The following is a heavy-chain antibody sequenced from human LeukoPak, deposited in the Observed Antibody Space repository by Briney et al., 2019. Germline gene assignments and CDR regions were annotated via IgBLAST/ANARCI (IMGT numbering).Heavy chain of an antibody. J-gene: IGHJ4*02. Sequence: GGSLRLSYAASGFTFSNWAITWVRQAPGMGLEWVSSISGDGGGTYYADSVKGRFTVSRDISKNTLYLEINSLRVEDTAVYYCAKWAGSGEQTKRYFGPFDFWGQGTLVTVSS. CDR2: ISGDGGGT. D-gene: IGHD1/OR15-1a*01. V-gene: IGHV3-23*01. CDR3: AKWAGSGEQTKRYFGPFDF. CDR1: GFTFSNWA.